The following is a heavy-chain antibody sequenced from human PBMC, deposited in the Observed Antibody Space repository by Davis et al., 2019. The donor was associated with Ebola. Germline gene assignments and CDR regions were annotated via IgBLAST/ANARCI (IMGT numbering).Heavy chain of an antibody. V-gene: IGHV3-30*03. CDR3: TRDRAYKCFDL. CDR2: LSNDGTNE. CDR1: GFPSGFPFTTYG. J-gene: IGHJ5*02. Sequence: PGGSLRLSCAASGFPSGFPFTTYGFHWVRQAPGKGLEWVAVLSNDGTNEKYADSVRGRFTISRDNAKKSLYLQMNSLRVEDTAIYYCTRDRAYKCFDLWGQGTLVTVSS.